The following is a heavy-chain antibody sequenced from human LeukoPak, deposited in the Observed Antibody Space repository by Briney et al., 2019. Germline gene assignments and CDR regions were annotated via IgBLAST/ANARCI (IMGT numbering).Heavy chain of an antibody. V-gene: IGHV3-23*01. D-gene: IGHD2-15*01. Sequence: PGGSLRLSCAASGFTFSSYAMSWVRQAPGKGLEWVSAISGSGGSTYYADSVKGRFTISRDNSKNTLYLQMNSLRAEDTAVYYCVKLGGVAAPYNNWFDPWGQGTLVTVSS. J-gene: IGHJ5*02. CDR1: GFTFSSYA. CDR2: ISGSGGST. CDR3: VKLGGVAAPYNNWFDP.